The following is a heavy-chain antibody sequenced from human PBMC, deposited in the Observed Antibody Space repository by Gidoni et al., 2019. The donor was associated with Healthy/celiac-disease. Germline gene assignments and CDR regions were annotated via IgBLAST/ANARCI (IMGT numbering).Heavy chain of an antibody. CDR1: GFTFTSSG. J-gene: IGHJ1*01. CDR2: ISYDGSNK. V-gene: IGHV3-30*03. D-gene: IGHD2-15*01. CDR3: ARGSDIVVVVAATPTEYFQH. Sequence: QVQLVESGGGVVQPGWSLRLSCAASGFTFTSSGMPWVRQAPGKGLEWVAVISYDGSNKYYADSVKGRFTISRDNSKNTLYLQMNSLRAEDTAVYYCARGSDIVVVVAATPTEYFQHWGQGTLVTVSS.